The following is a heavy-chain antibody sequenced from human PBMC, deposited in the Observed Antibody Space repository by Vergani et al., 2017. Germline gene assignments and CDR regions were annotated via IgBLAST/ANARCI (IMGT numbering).Heavy chain of an antibody. CDR3: ARAYCSSTSCYLYFQH. Sequence: QLQLQESGSGLVKPSQTLSLTCAVSGGSISSGGYSWSWIRQPPGKGLEWIGYIYHSGSTYYNPSLKSRVTISVDRSKNQFSLKLSSVTAADTAVYYCARAYCSSTSCYLYFQHWGQGTLVTVSS. D-gene: IGHD2-2*01. CDR1: GGSISSGGYS. J-gene: IGHJ1*01. V-gene: IGHV4-30-2*01. CDR2: IYHSGST.